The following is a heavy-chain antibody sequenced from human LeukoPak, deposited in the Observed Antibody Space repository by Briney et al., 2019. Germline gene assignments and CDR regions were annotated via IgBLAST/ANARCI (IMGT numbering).Heavy chain of an antibody. Sequence: SETLSLTCTVSGGSISSSSYYWGWIRQPPGKGLEWIGSIYYSGSTYYNPSLKSRVTISVDTSKNQFSLKLSSVTAADTAVYYCARDLNGGDTAMLWYYYMDVWGKGTTVTISS. CDR3: ARDLNGGDTAMLWYYYMDV. CDR1: GGSISSSSYY. J-gene: IGHJ6*03. D-gene: IGHD5-18*01. CDR2: IYYSGST. V-gene: IGHV4-39*07.